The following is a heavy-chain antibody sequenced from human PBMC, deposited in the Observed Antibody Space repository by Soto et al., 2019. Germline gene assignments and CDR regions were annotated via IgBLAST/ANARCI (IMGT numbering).Heavy chain of an antibody. CDR2: IYYGGST. D-gene: IGHD3-22*01. J-gene: IGHJ4*02. CDR1: GGSISSSDHY. Sequence: PSETLSLTCTVSGGSISSSDHYWGWIRQPPGKGLEWIGSIYYGGSTYYNPSLKSRVAISVDTSKNQFSLKLSSVTVADTAVYYGSKARFRCYYPFDSWGPGTLVTVSS. V-gene: IGHV4-39*01. CDR3: SKARFRCYYPFDS.